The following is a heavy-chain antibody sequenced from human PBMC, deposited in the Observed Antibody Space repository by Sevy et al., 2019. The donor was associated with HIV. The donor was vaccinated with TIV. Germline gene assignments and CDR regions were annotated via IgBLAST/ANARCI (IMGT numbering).Heavy chain of an antibody. D-gene: IGHD2-8*01. CDR2: IYSGGST. J-gene: IGHJ3*02. CDR3: TAVKMVYAIMGYAFDI. V-gene: IGHV3-53*01. Sequence: GGSLRLSCAASGFTVSSNYMSWVRQAPGKGLEWVSVIYSGGSTYYADSVKGRFTISRDNSKNTLYLQMNSLRAEDTAVYYCTAVKMVYAIMGYAFDIWGQGTMVTVSS. CDR1: GFTVSSNY.